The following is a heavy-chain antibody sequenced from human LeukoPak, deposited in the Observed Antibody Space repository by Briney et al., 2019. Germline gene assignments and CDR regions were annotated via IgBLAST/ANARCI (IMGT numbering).Heavy chain of an antibody. J-gene: IGHJ5*02. CDR1: GYTFSSYG. D-gene: IGHD4-17*01. CDR2: INPNSGGA. V-gene: IGHV1-2*04. Sequence: GASVNISCKTSGYTFSSYGISWVRQAPGQGLEWMGWINPNSGGANYAQKFQGWVTMTRDTSISTAYMELSRLRSDDTAVYYCARGRPPRTTVTTQGRSQTPNWFDPWGQGTLVTVSS. CDR3: ARGRPPRTTVTTQGRSQTPNWFDP.